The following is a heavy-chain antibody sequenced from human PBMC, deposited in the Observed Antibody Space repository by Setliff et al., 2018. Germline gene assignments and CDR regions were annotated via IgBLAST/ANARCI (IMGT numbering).Heavy chain of an antibody. D-gene: IGHD2-8*02. J-gene: IGHJ5*02. Sequence: PGGSLRLSCVASEFTFSRYFMTWVRQAPGKGLEWIGYIYTSGSTNYNPSLYSRLIISVDTSKNQFSLKLTSVTAADTAVYYCVRALLWSGEGRFDPWGQGTLVTVSS. CDR2: IYTSGST. CDR1: EFTFSRYF. CDR3: VRALLWSGEGRFDP. V-gene: IGHV4-4*08.